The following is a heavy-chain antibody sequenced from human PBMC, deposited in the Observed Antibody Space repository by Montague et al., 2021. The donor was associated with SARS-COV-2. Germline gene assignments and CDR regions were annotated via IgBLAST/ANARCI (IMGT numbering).Heavy chain of an antibody. J-gene: IGHJ4*02. V-gene: IGHV4-39*01. Sequence: SETLSLTCTVYGGSFSSSSYYWGCIRQPPGKGLEWIGSIYYSGSTYYNPSLKSRVTISVDTSKNQFSLKLSSVTAADTAVYYCARKASRGITMFGVVTASYSFDYWGQGTLVTVSS. D-gene: IGHD3-3*01. CDR2: IYYSGST. CDR3: ARKASRGITMFGVVTASYSFDY. CDR1: GGSFSSSSYY.